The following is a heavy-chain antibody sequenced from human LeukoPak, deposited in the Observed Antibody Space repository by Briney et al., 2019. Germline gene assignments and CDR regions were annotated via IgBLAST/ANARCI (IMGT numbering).Heavy chain of an antibody. CDR1: GGTFSSYA. CDR2: IIPIFGTA. V-gene: IGHV1-69*13. CDR3: ARHYRGIAVAGPYFDY. Sequence: SVKVSCKASGGTFSSYAISWVRQAPGQGLEWMGGIIPIFGTANYAQKFQGRVTITADESTSTAYMELSSLRSEDTAVYYCARHYRGIAVAGPYFDYWGQGTLVTVSS. D-gene: IGHD6-19*01. J-gene: IGHJ4*02.